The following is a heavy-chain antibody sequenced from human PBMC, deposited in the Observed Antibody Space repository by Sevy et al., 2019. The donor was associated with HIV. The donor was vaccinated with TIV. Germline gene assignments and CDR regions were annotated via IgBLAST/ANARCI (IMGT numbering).Heavy chain of an antibody. D-gene: IGHD3-10*02. V-gene: IGHV3-30-3*02. CDR3: AKDDLCSIDY. CDR2: LSYDDSDE. J-gene: IGHJ4*01. Sequence: GGSLRLSCAASGFIFSTSPMHWVRQAPGKGLECVAILSYDDSDENYANSVKGRFTISGDNSKNILYLQMNSLRAEDTAVYYCAKDDLCSIDYWFHGPLVTVSS. CDR1: GFIFSTSP.